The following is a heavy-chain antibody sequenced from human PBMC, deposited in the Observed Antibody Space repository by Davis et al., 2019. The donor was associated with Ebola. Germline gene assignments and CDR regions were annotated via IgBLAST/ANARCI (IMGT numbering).Heavy chain of an antibody. V-gene: IGHV6-1*01. J-gene: IGHJ6*02. Sequence: WMGQPPGQGLEGLGRTYCSSRWYNDHAVSVKSRITINPDTSKNQFSLQLNSVTPEETALYYWTRGCLRGGMDVWGEGTTVTV. D-gene: IGHD3-16*01. CDR3: TRGCLRGGMDV. CDR2: TYCSSRWYN.